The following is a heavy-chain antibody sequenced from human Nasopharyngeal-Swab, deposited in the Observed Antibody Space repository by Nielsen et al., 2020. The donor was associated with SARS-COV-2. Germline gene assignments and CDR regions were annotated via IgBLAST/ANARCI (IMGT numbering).Heavy chain of an antibody. Sequence: SETLSLTCAVSGGSISSGGYSWSWIRQPPGKGLEWIGYIYHSGSTYYNPSLKSRVTISVDTSKNQFSLKLSSVTAADTAVYYCARYGAGGSRITMVRGYMDVWGKGTTVTVSS. V-gene: IGHV4-30-2*01. D-gene: IGHD3-10*01. J-gene: IGHJ6*03. CDR3: ARYGAGGSRITMVRGYMDV. CDR2: IYHSGST. CDR1: GGSISSGGYS.